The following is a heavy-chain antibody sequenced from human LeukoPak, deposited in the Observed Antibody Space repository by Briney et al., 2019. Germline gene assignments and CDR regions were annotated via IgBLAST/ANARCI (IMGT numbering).Heavy chain of an antibody. Sequence: WGSLRLSCAASGFTFSDYYMSWIRQAPGKRLEWVSYISSSGSTIYYADSVKGRFTISRDNSKNTLYLQMNSLRAEDTAVYYCAKDRQVGDEPRYYDYWGQGTLVTVSS. D-gene: IGHD3-16*01. V-gene: IGHV3-11*01. CDR3: AKDRQVGDEPRYYDY. J-gene: IGHJ4*02. CDR1: GFTFSDYY. CDR2: ISSSGSTI.